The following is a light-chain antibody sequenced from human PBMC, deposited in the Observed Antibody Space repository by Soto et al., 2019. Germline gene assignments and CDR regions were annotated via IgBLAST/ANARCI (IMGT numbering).Light chain of an antibody. CDR3: KRYDNWPLT. Sequence: EIVLTQSPGTLSLSPGERATLSCRASQSFNSIYLAWYQQKPGLAHRLLIYHTSTRATGVPARFSGSGSGTEFSLTIRSLQSEDFAVYYCKRYDNWPLTFGGGTKVDIK. CDR2: HTS. CDR1: QSFNSIY. V-gene: IGKV3-15*01. J-gene: IGKJ4*01.